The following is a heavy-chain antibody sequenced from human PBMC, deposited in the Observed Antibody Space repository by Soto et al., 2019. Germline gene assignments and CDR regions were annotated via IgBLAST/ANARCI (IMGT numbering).Heavy chain of an antibody. V-gene: IGHV3-23*01. CDR1: GFTFSDFA. CDR3: AKREGNVPWAYSCAY. J-gene: IGHJ4*01. Sequence: EVQVLESGGGLVQPGGSLRLSCAATGFTFSDFAMSWVRQAPGKGLEWVSRIYGGGNGPHYADSVKGRVTISRDNSKNTLYPQMNSLTAEATAVYYCAKREGNVPWAYSCAYWGHATLVTVSS. CDR2: IYGGGNGP. D-gene: IGHD2-8*02.